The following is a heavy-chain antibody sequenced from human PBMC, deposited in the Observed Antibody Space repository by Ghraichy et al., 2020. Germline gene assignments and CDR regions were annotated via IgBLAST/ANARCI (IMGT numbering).Heavy chain of an antibody. J-gene: IGHJ4*02. V-gene: IGHV3-7*03. CDR2: IKRDGSET. D-gene: IGHD5-12*01. CDR3: ARGGRYSGYSYYFDY. Sequence: LSLTCAASGFAFNTYWMSWVRQAPGKGLEWVANIKRDGSETYYVDSVRGRFTISRDNAKNSLFLQMNSLRAEDTAVYYCARGGRYSGYSYYFDYWGQGTLVTVSS. CDR1: GFAFNTYW.